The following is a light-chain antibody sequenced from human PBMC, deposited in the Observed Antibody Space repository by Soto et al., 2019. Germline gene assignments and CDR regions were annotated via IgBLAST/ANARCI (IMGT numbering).Light chain of an antibody. CDR1: QSVSSK. Sequence: EIVMTQSPGTLSVSPGERFTLSCRASQSVSSKLVWYQRKPGQAPRLLIYDASSRATGIPGRFSGSGSETDFTLTISSLQPEDFATYSCQQSYSTTWTFGQGTKVDIK. J-gene: IGKJ1*01. CDR2: DAS. CDR3: QQSYSTTWT. V-gene: IGKV3-15*01.